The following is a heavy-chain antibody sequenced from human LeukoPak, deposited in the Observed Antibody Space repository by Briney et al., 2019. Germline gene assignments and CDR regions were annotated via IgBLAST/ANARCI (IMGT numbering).Heavy chain of an antibody. V-gene: IGHV7-4-1*02. J-gene: IGHJ4*02. CDR1: GYTFTTQA. CDR3: TIGSY. D-gene: IGHD1-26*01. Sequence: EASVKVSCKASGYTFTTQAMNWVRQAPGQQGLEWMGWIHTNTGNPTYAQDFTGRFLFSLDTSVNTAYLHISGLKVEDTGLYYCTIGSYWGQGTLVTVSS. CDR2: IHTNTGNP.